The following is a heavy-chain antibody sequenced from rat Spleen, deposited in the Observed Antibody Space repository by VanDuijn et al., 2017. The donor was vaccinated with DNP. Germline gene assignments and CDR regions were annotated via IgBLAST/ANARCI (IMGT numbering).Heavy chain of an antibody. Sequence: QVQLEESGPGLMQPSETLSLTCTVSGFSLTSNGVGWVRQPLGRGLVWMGAIWAGGGTNYNPAVQSRLTISRDTSKSQVFLKMNSLQPEDTGTYYCVRHHTWGFDYWGQGVMVTVSS. J-gene: IGHJ2*01. D-gene: IGHD1-7*01. CDR3: VRHHTWGFDY. V-gene: IGHV2-72*01. CDR2: IWAGGGT. CDR1: GFSLTSNG.